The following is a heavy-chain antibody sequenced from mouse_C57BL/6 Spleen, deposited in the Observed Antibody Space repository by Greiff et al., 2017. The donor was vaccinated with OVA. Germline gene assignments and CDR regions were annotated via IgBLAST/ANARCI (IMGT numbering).Heavy chain of an antibody. J-gene: IGHJ2*01. CDR3: ARSYSNFLFDY. CDR1: GYTFTSYT. V-gene: IGHV1-4*01. CDR2: INPSSGYT. Sequence: VKLMESGAELARPGASVKMSCKASGYTFTSYTMHWVKQRPGQGLEWIGYINPSSGYTKYNQKFKDKATLTADKSSSTAYMQLSSLTSEDSAVYYCARSYSNFLFDYWGQGTTLTVSS. D-gene: IGHD2-5*01.